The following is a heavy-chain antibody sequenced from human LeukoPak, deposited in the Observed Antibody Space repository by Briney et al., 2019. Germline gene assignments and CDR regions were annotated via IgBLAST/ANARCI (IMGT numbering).Heavy chain of an antibody. D-gene: IGHD2-2*01. CDR1: GGSFSGYY. V-gene: IGHV4-34*01. Sequence: PSETLSLTCAVYGGSFSGYYWSWIRQPPGKGLEWIGSIYHSGSTYYNPSLKSRVTISVDTSKNQFSLKLSSVTAADTAVYYCARALGYCSSTSCSTTMMNAFDIWGQGTMVTVSS. CDR3: ARALGYCSSTSCSTTMMNAFDI. J-gene: IGHJ3*02. CDR2: IYHSGST.